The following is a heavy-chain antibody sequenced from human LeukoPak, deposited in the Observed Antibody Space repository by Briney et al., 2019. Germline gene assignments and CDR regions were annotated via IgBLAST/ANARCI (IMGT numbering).Heavy chain of an antibody. J-gene: IGHJ1*01. CDR3: AKEPNAYSSGWYFQD. CDR1: GFTFRSYG. CDR2: ISYDGSNK. Sequence: PGRSLRLSCAASGFTFRSYGMHWVRQAPGKGLEWVASISYDGSNKYYADSVKCRFTISRDNSKNALYLQMNSLRAEDTAVYFCAKEPNAYSSGWYFQDWGQGTLVTVSS. D-gene: IGHD6-25*01. V-gene: IGHV3-30*18.